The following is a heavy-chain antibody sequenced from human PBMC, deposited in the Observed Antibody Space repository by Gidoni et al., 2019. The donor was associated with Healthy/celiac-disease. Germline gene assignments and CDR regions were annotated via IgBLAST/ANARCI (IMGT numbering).Heavy chain of an antibody. CDR1: GFTFSGSA. J-gene: IGHJ4*02. V-gene: IGHV3-73*02. CDR3: TVPGIAVAGFDY. Sequence: EVQLVESGGGLVQPGGSLKLSCAASGFTFSGSAMHWVRQASGKGLEWVGRIRSKANSYATAYAASVKGRFTISRDDSKNTAYLQMNSLKTEDTAVYYCTVPGIAVAGFDYWGQGTLVTVSS. D-gene: IGHD6-19*01. CDR2: IRSKANSYAT.